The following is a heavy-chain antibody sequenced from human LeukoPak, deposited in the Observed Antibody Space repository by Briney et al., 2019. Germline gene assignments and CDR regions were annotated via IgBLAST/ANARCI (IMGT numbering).Heavy chain of an antibody. CDR1: GFTFSTYG. Sequence: TGGSLRLSCAASGFTFSTYGLHWVRQAPGKGLEWVADIWNDGSNKYHAAPVKGRFTISRDTSKNTLHLQMNSLRAEDTAVYYCAGPVRGIIDYGMDVGAKGPRSPSPQ. V-gene: IGHV3-33*01. CDR2: IWNDGSNK. J-gene: IGHJ6*04. D-gene: IGHD3-10*02. CDR3: AGPVRGIIDYGMDV.